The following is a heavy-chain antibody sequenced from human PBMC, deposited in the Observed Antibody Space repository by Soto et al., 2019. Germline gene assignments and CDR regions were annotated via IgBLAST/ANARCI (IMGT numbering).Heavy chain of an antibody. D-gene: IGHD3-10*01. V-gene: IGHV1-46*01. Sequence: QVQLVQSGAEVRKHGASVKVSCKASGYTFTTYNMHWVRQAPGQGLEWMGVINPSVGSTSYAQKFQGRVTMTRDTSTSTVYMELSSRRSEDTAVYYCARAGPGYFDYWGQGTLVTVSS. CDR2: INPSVGST. CDR1: GYTFTTYN. J-gene: IGHJ4*02. CDR3: ARAGPGYFDY.